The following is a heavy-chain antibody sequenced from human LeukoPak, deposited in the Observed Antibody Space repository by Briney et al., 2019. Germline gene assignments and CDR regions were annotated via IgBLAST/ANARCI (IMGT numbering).Heavy chain of an antibody. Sequence: ASVTVSCKASGYTFTGYYMHWVRQAPGQGLEWMGWVNPNSGGTNYAQKFQGRVTMTRDTSISTAYMELSRLRSDDTAVYYCARGTGGYDSHFDYWGQGTLVTVSS. CDR1: GYTFTGYY. V-gene: IGHV1-2*02. D-gene: IGHD5-12*01. CDR2: VNPNSGGT. J-gene: IGHJ4*02. CDR3: ARGTGGYDSHFDY.